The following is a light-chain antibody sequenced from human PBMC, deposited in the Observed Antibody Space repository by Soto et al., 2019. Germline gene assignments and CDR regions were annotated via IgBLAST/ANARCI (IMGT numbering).Light chain of an antibody. CDR1: SSNIGNNY. J-gene: IGLJ2*01. CDR2: DNN. Sequence: QSVLTQPPSVSAAPGQKVTISCSGSSSNIGNNYVSWYQQLPGTAPKLLSYDNNKRPSGIPDQFSGSKSGTSATLGITGLQTGDEADYYCGTWDSSLSAVIFGGGTKLTVL. V-gene: IGLV1-51*01. CDR3: GTWDSSLSAVI.